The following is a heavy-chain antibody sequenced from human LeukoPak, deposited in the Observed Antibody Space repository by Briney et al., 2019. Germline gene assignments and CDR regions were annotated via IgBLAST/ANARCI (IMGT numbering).Heavy chain of an antibody. V-gene: IGHV3-21*01. Sequence: PGGSLRLSCAASGFTFSSYSMNWVRQAPGKGLEWVSSISSSSSYIYYADSVKGRFTISRDNAKNSLYLQMNSLRAEDTAVYYCARGGFWSGYPFDYWGQGTLVTVSS. CDR1: GFTFSSYS. D-gene: IGHD3-3*01. CDR3: ARGGFWSGYPFDY. CDR2: ISSSSSYI. J-gene: IGHJ4*02.